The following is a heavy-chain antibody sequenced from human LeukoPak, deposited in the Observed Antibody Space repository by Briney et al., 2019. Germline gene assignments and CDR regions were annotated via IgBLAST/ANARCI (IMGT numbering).Heavy chain of an antibody. V-gene: IGHV3-66*02. CDR2: IYSGGST. CDR3: ARETVVVAGNWFDP. CDR1: GFTVSSNY. Sequence: PGGSLRLSCAASGFTVSSNYMSWVRQAPGKGLEWVSVIYSGGSTYYADSVKGRFTISRDNSKNTLYLQMNSLRAEDTTVYYCARETVVVAGNWFDPWGRGTLVTVSS. D-gene: IGHD2-15*01. J-gene: IGHJ5*02.